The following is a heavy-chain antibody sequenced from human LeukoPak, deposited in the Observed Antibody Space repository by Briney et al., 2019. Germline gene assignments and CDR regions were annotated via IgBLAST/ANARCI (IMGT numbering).Heavy chain of an antibody. CDR2: ITYDGSNK. CDR1: GFTFSNYS. D-gene: IGHD2-21*01. V-gene: IGHV3-30*04. CDR3: AKDLVVVSGNVDYFDY. J-gene: IGHJ4*02. Sequence: PGGSLRLSCAASGFTFSNYSMSWVRQAPGKGLEWVADITYDGSNKYYADSVKGRFTISRDNSKNTLYLQMNSLRAEDTAVYYCAKDLVVVSGNVDYFDYWGQGTLVTVSS.